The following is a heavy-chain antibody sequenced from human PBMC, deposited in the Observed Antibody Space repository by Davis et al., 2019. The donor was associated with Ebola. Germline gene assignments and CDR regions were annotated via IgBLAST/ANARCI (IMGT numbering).Heavy chain of an antibody. J-gene: IGHJ4*02. D-gene: IGHD6-13*01. CDR1: GFTFSDYY. CDR2: ISSSSSYT. V-gene: IGHV3-11*06. CDR3: VRHMFASSWYGYYFDY. Sequence: PGGSLRLSCAASGFTFSDYYMSWIRQAPGKGLEWVSYISSSSSYTNYADSVKGRFTISRDNAKNSLYLQMNSLRAEDTAVYYCVRHMFASSWYGYYFDYWGQGTLVTVSS.